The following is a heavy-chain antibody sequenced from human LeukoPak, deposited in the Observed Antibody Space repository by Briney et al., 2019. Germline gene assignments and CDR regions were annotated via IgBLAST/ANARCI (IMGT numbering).Heavy chain of an antibody. J-gene: IGHJ6*02. CDR2: IYPGDSDT. CDR1: GYSFTSYW. V-gene: IGHV5-51*01. CDR3: ARAPRGRAYYYGMDV. D-gene: IGHD3-10*01. Sequence: GESLKISCKGSGYSFTSYWIGWVRQMPGKGLEWMGIIYPGDSDTRYSPSFQGQVTISADKSISTAYLQWSSLKASDTAMYYCARAPRGRAYYYGMDVWGQGTTVTVSS.